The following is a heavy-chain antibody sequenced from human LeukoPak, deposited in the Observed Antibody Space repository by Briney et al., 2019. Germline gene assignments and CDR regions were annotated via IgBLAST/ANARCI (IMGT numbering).Heavy chain of an antibody. D-gene: IGHD2-15*01. Sequence: SVKVSCKASGGTFSSYAISWVRQAPGQGLEWMGGIIPIFGTANYAQKFQGRVTITADESTSTAYMELSSLRSEDTAVYYCARDGDCSGGSCYSGGYYWGQGTPVTVSS. CDR1: GGTFSSYA. CDR3: ARDGDCSGGSCYSGGYY. V-gene: IGHV1-69*01. J-gene: IGHJ4*02. CDR2: IIPIFGTA.